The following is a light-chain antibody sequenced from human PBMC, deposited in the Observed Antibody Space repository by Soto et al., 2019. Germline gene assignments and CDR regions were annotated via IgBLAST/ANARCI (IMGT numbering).Light chain of an antibody. CDR2: KAS. J-gene: IGKJ1*01. CDR1: QSISSW. V-gene: IGKV1-5*03. CDR3: QQYSGDSRT. Sequence: DMQMTQSPSSLSASVGDRVNITCRASQSISSWLAWYQQKPGKAPKLLIYKASRLHSGVSSRFSGSESGTEFTLTISSLQPDDFATYYCQQYSGDSRTFGQGTKVDIK.